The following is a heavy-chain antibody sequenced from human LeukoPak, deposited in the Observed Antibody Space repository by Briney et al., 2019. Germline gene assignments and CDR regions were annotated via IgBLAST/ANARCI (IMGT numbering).Heavy chain of an antibody. CDR2: IYTSGST. Sequence: NPSETLSLNCTVSGGSISSYYWSWIRQPAGQGLEWSGRIYTSGSTNYNPSLKSRVTMSVDTSKTQFSLKLSLVTAADTAVYYCARDRAHCSSTSCYWYFDLWGRGTLVTVSS. D-gene: IGHD2-2*01. CDR3: ARDRAHCSSTSCYWYFDL. CDR1: GGSISSYY. V-gene: IGHV4-4*07. J-gene: IGHJ2*01.